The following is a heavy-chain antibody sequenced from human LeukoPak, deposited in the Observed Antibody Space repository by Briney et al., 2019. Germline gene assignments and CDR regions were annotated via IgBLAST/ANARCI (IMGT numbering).Heavy chain of an antibody. V-gene: IGHV1-69*13. CDR3: ASPYDSSGYYY. D-gene: IGHD3-22*01. CDR2: IIPIFGTA. J-gene: IGHJ4*02. Sequence: ASVKVSCKASGGTFSSYAISWVRQAPGRGLEWMGGIIPIFGTANYAQKFQGRVTITADESTSTAYMELSSLRSEDTAVYYCASPYDSSGYYYWGQGTLVTVSS. CDR1: GGTFSSYA.